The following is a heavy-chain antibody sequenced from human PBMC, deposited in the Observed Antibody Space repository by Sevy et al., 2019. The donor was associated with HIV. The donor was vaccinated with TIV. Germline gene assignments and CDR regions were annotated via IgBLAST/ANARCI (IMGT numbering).Heavy chain of an antibody. D-gene: IGHD3-3*01. CDR1: GFTFTDYW. J-gene: IGHJ4*02. Sequence: GGSLRLSCAASGFTFTDYWMSWVRQTPGKGLEWVATIKQDESEKYYVDSVKDRFAISRDNGKNSVSLRMSGLRVEDTTLYYCAREVGGFNWRPYYFDSWGQGTLVTVSS. V-gene: IGHV3-7*01. CDR3: AREVGGFNWRPYYFDS. CDR2: IKQDESEK.